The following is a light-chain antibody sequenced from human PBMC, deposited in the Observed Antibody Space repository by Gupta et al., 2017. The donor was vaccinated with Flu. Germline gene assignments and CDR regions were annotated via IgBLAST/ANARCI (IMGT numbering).Light chain of an antibody. Sequence: EIPMTQSPSTLSVSGGERVTLPCRASQSISSWLAWYQQKPGKAPKLLIYRASTLESGVPSRFSGSGSGTEFTLTISSLQPDDFATYYCQQYNTSPWTFGQGTKVEIK. CDR2: RAS. CDR1: QSISSW. CDR3: QQYNTSPWT. J-gene: IGKJ1*01. V-gene: IGKV1-5*03.